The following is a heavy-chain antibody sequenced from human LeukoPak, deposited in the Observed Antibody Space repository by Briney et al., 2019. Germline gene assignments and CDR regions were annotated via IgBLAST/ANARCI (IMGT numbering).Heavy chain of an antibody. V-gene: IGHV6-1*01. CDR2: TYYRSKWYT. CDR1: GDTVSSNTAA. Sequence: SQTLSLTCAISGDTVSSNTAAWIWIRQSPSRGLECLGRTYYRSKWYTEYAVSVKSRMTINVDTSKNQFSLQLYSVTPEDTAVYYCARDRGASGWLDYWDQGALVTVSS. J-gene: IGHJ4*02. D-gene: IGHD6-19*01. CDR3: ARDRGASGWLDY.